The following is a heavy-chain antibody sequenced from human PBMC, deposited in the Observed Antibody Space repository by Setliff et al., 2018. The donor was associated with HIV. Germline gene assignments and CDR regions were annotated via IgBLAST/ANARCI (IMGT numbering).Heavy chain of an antibody. D-gene: IGHD3-9*01. CDR3: AKVLNLYNYMDV. J-gene: IGHJ6*03. Sequence: PSETLSLTCTVSGGAISSRSYYWGWIRQPPGKGLEWLGSIYYSGSIYYNPSLKSRVTISFDTSKNQFSLKLSSVTAADTAVYYCAKVLNLYNYMDVWGKGTTVTVSS. V-gene: IGHV4-39*07. CDR1: GGAISSRSYY. CDR2: IYYSGSI.